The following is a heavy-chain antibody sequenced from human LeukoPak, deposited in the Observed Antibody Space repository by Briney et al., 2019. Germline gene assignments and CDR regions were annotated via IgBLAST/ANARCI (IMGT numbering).Heavy chain of an antibody. Sequence: PGRSLRLSCAASGFTFSNAWMSWVRQAPGKGLEWVGRIKSKTDGGTTDYAAPVKGRFTISRDDSKNTLYLQMNSLKAEDTAVYYCAKRVIVAHKGDYWGQGTLVTVSS. CDR3: AKRVIVAHKGDY. V-gene: IGHV3-15*01. CDR2: IKSKTDGGTT. J-gene: IGHJ4*02. D-gene: IGHD5-12*01. CDR1: GFTFSNAW.